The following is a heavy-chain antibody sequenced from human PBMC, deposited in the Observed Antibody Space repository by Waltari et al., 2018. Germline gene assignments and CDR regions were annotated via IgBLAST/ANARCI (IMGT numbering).Heavy chain of an antibody. CDR1: GGTFSSYA. Sequence: QVQLVQSGAEVKKPGSSVKVSCKASGGTFSSYAISWVRQAPGQGLEWMGGIIPILGTANYAQKFQGRVKITADKSTSTAYMELSSLRSEDTAVYYCARGYYDSSGYYWIDYWGQGTLVTVSS. D-gene: IGHD3-22*01. J-gene: IGHJ4*02. CDR2: IIPILGTA. CDR3: ARGYYDSSGYYWIDY. V-gene: IGHV1-69*14.